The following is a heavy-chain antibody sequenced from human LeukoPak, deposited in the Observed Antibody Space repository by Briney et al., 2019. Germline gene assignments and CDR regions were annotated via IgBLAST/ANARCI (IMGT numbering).Heavy chain of an antibody. Sequence: GASVTVSCKASGYTFTSSGVSWVRQAPGQGLEWMGWISAYNGNTNYAQKFQGRVTMTTDTSTSTAYMDLRSLRSDDTAVYYSARGDSSGYYDWFDPWGQGTLVTVSS. CDR1: GYTFTSSG. D-gene: IGHD3-22*01. V-gene: IGHV1-18*01. J-gene: IGHJ5*02. CDR3: ARGDSSGYYDWFDP. CDR2: ISAYNGNT.